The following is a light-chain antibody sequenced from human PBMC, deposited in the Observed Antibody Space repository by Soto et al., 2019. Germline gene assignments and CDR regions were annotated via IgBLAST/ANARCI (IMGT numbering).Light chain of an antibody. Sequence: EIGMTQSPATLSVSPGERATLSCRASQSVSSNLAWYHQKPGQAPRLLIYGGSRRATGIPDRFSGSGSGTDFTLTISRLEPEDFAVYFCQHYGQLPLTFGQGTKVDIK. V-gene: IGKV3-20*01. J-gene: IGKJ4*01. CDR1: QSVSSN. CDR3: QHYGQLPLT. CDR2: GGS.